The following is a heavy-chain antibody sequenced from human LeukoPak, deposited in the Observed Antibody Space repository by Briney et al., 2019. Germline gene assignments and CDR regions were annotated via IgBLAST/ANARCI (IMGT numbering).Heavy chain of an antibody. CDR3: ARVLWNDRRDFDY. J-gene: IGHJ4*02. D-gene: IGHD1-1*01. Sequence: SQTLSLTCTVSGSSISISGCYWSWIRQPPGKGLEWIGYISYRGSTNYNPSLESRVTISVDTSKNQFSLKLTSVTAADTAVYFCARVLWNDRRDFDYWGQGTLLTVSS. V-gene: IGHV4-31*03. CDR1: GSSISISGCY. CDR2: ISYRGST.